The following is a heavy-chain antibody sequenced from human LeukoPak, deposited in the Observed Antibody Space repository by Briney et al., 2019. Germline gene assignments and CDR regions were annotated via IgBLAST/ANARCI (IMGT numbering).Heavy chain of an antibody. D-gene: IGHD3-22*01. CDR2: IYARGNT. Sequence: SETLSLTCTVSGGSISNYYWSWIRQPAGKGLEWIGLIYARGNTNYNPSLKSRVTMSIDTSKNQFSLKLTSVTAADTAVYYCARTPIYYFDNSGYYNWGQGTLVTVFS. CDR1: GGSISNYY. V-gene: IGHV4-4*07. CDR3: ARTPIYYFDNSGYYN. J-gene: IGHJ4*02.